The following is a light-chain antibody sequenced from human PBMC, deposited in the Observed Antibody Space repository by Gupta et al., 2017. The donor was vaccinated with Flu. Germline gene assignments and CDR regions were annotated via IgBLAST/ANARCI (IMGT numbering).Light chain of an antibody. V-gene: IGKV1-5*03. CDR1: QSISSW. Sequence: SPSTLSASVGDRVTSTCRASQSISSWLDWYQQKPGKAPKLLIYKASRVESGVPSRFSGSGSGTEFTLTSNSRQPDDFANYYCQHDNNYSFFGGGTKVEIK. CDR3: QHDNNYSF. CDR2: KAS. J-gene: IGKJ4*01.